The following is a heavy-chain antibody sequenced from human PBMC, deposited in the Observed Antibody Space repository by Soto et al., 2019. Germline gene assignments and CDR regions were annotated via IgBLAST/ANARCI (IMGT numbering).Heavy chain of an antibody. CDR3: ARGHQRNGYRSPNWFDP. CDR2: IIPIFGTA. CDR1: GGTFSSYA. V-gene: IGHV1-69*01. J-gene: IGHJ5*02. Sequence: QVQLVQSGAEVKKPGSSVKVSCKASGGTFSSYAISWVRQAPGQGREWMGGIIPIFGTANYAQKFQGRVTITADESTSTAYMELSSLRSEDTAVYYCARGHQRNGYRSPNWFDPWGQGTLVTVSS. D-gene: IGHD3-22*01.